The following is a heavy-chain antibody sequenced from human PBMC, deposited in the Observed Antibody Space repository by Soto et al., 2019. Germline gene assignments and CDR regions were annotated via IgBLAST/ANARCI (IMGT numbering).Heavy chain of an antibody. CDR3: ARDIHQRASPEYYYYGMDV. J-gene: IGHJ6*02. Sequence: PGGSLRLSCAASGFTFSSYDMHWVRQATGKGLEWVSAIGTAGDTYYPGSVKGRFTISRDNAKNSLYLQMNSLRAEDTAVYYCARDIHQRASPEYYYYGMDVWGQGTTVTVPS. V-gene: IGHV3-13*01. D-gene: IGHD2-2*01. CDR1: GFTFSSYD. CDR2: IGTAGDT.